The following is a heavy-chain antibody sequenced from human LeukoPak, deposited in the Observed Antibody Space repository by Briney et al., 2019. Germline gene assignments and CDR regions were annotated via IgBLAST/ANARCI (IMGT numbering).Heavy chain of an antibody. J-gene: IGHJ4*02. CDR3: AARGRDADY. D-gene: IGHD3-10*01. V-gene: IGHV1-46*01. Sequence: ASVKVSCKASGYTFTNYHMNWVRQAPGQGLEWMGIINPSGGSTTNAQKFQGRVIMTRDMSTSTVYMELSSLRSEDTAVYYCAARGRDADYWGQGTLVTVSS. CDR1: GYTFTNYH. CDR2: INPSGGST.